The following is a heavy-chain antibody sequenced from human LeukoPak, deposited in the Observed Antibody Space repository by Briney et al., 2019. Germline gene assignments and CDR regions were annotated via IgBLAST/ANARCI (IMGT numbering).Heavy chain of an antibody. CDR1: GFTFSNAW. J-gene: IGHJ3*02. Sequence: GGSLRLSCAASGFTFSNAWMSWVRQAPGKGLEWVGRIKSKTDGGTTDYAAPVKGRFTISRDDSKNTLYLQMNSLKTEDTAVYYCTTDGTDYVDAFDIWGQGTMVTVSS. CDR2: IKSKTDGGTT. D-gene: IGHD4-17*01. V-gene: IGHV3-15*01. CDR3: TTDGTDYVDAFDI.